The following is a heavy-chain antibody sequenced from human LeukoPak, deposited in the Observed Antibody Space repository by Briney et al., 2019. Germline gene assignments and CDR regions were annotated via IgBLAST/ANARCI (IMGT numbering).Heavy chain of an antibody. CDR2: IIPILGIA. Sequence: ASVKVSCKASGGTFSSYAISWVRQAPGQGLEWMGRIIPILGIANYAQKFQGRVTITADKSTSTAYMGLSSLRSEDTAVYYCASHSSGYYPYFDYWGQGTLVTVSS. J-gene: IGHJ4*02. CDR3: ASHSSGYYPYFDY. V-gene: IGHV1-69*04. CDR1: GGTFSSYA. D-gene: IGHD3-22*01.